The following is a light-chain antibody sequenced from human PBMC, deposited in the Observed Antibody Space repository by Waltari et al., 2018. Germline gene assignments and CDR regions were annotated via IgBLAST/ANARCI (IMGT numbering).Light chain of an antibody. CDR1: STDIGGYVY. V-gene: IGLV2-14*01. J-gene: IGLJ1*01. CDR2: EVN. Sequence: QSALTQPASVSGSPGASITISCTGTSTDIGGYVYVSWYQQHPDKAPKLIIYEVNSRPSGVSARFSGSRSGNTASLTSSGLQAEDAADYYCSSYTSSDTLVLGTGTKVIVL. CDR3: SSYTSSDTLV.